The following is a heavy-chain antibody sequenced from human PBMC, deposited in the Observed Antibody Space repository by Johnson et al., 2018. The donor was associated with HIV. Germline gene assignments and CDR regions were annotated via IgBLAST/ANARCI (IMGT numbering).Heavy chain of an antibody. J-gene: IGHJ3*02. CDR2: IYSGGTT. V-gene: IGHV3-66*01. Sequence: VQLVESGGGVVQPGRSLRLSCAASGFTVSRNYMTWVRQAPGKGLEWVSIIYSGGTTYYADSVNGRFTISRDTSKNTLYLQMNSLRVECTVVYYCARDRRSVGAPDAFVSWGQVTLVPVSS. CDR3: ARDRRSVGAPDAFVS. CDR1: GFTVSRNY. D-gene: IGHD1-26*01.